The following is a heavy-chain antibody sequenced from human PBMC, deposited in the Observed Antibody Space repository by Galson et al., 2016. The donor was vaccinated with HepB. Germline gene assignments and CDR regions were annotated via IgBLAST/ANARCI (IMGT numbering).Heavy chain of an antibody. CDR1: GFTFSSFV. CDR3: AREGTLTAYNFDS. D-gene: IGHD3-9*01. Sequence: SLRLSCAASGFTFSSFVMHWVRQAPGKGLEYVSGISSNGGSTYYADSVKGRFTISRDNANNALYLQMNSLRVVDTAVYYCAREGTLTAYNFDSWGQGTLVTVSS. CDR2: ISSNGGST. J-gene: IGHJ4*02. V-gene: IGHV3-64*04.